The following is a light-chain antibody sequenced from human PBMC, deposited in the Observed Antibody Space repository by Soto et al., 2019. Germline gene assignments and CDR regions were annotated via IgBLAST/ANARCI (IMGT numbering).Light chain of an antibody. J-gene: IGKJ2*01. V-gene: IGKV3-20*01. CDR2: GAS. CDR3: QQYGSSLRT. Sequence: EIVLTQSPGTLSLSPGERATLSCRASQSVSRSNLAWFQQKPGQAPRLLIYGASSRASGIPHRFSGSGSGTYFPLTITRLEPEDFPVSYCQQYGSSLRTFGQGTKLEIK. CDR1: QSVSRSN.